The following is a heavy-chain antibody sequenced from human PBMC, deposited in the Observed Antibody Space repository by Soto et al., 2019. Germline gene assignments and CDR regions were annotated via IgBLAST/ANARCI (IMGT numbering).Heavy chain of an antibody. D-gene: IGHD3-22*01. Sequence: HPGGSLRLSCAASGFTFRSYAMSWVRQAPGKGLEWVSAISSSGGSTYYADSVKGRFTISRDNSKNTLYLQMNNLRVEGTAVYYCASRGYYDSSGYLDYWGQGTLVTVSS. CDR2: ISSSGGST. CDR3: ASRGYYDSSGYLDY. V-gene: IGHV3-23*01. CDR1: GFTFRSYA. J-gene: IGHJ4*02.